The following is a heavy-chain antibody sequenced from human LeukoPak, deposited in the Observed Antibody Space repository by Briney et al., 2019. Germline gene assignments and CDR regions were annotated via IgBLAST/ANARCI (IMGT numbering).Heavy chain of an antibody. J-gene: IGHJ4*02. V-gene: IGHV1-18*01. CDR3: AGVAGSFWDSDSFDY. D-gene: IGHD2/OR15-2a*01. CDR1: GYTIATSG. Sequence: ASVKVSCKASGYTIATSGITWVRQAPGQGLEWMGWISAYNGQTHYAQKVQGRVTMTTDTSTTTAYMELRSLGSDDTAVYYCAGVAGSFWDSDSFDYWGQGTQVTVSS. CDR2: ISAYNGQT.